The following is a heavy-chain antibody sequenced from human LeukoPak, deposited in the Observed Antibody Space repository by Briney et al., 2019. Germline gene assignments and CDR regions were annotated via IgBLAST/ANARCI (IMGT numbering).Heavy chain of an antibody. CDR1: GYTFTGYY. CDR2: INPNSGGT. CDR3: ARATLWLLDY. J-gene: IGHJ4*02. D-gene: IGHD3-9*01. V-gene: IGHV1-2*02. Sequence: GASVKVSCKASGYTFTGYYMHWVRQAPGHGREWMGWINPNSGGTNYAQKFQGKVTMPRDTSISTAYMELSRLRSDDTAVYYCARATLWLLDYWGQGTLVTVSS.